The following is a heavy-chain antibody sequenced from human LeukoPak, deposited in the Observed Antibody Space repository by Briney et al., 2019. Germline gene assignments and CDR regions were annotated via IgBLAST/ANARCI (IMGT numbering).Heavy chain of an antibody. CDR3: AKDLDDYYDSSGNDC. D-gene: IGHD3-22*01. CDR1: GFTFSSYG. V-gene: IGHV3-30*02. J-gene: IGHJ4*02. CDR2: IRYDGSNK. Sequence: GGSLRLSCAASGFTFSSYGMHWARQAPGKGLEWVAFIRYDGSNKYYADSVKGRFTISRDNSKNTLYLQMNSLRAEDTAVYYCAKDLDDYYDSSGNDCWGQGTLVTVSS.